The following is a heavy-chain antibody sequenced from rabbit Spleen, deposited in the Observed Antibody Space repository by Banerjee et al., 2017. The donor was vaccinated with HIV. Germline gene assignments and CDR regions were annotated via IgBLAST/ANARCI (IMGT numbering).Heavy chain of an antibody. Sequence: QQLVESGGGLVKPGASLTLTCTASGFSFNSYYYMCWVRQAPGKGLEWIGYINPVFGTTYYANWVNGRFTISTHDAQNTLFLHLNSLTAADTATYFCARDSGSSFSSYGMDLWGPGTLVTVS. CDR2: INPVFGTT. V-gene: IGHV1S7*01. J-gene: IGHJ6*01. D-gene: IGHD8-1*01. CDR1: GFSFNSYYY. CDR3: ARDSGSSFSSYGMDL.